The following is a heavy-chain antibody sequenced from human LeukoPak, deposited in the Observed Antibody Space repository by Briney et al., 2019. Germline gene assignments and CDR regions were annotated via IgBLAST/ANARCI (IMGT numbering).Heavy chain of an antibody. CDR3: AKSNDADAFDI. V-gene: IGHV3-30*02. Sequence: GGSLRLSCGASEFAFSSYGMHWVRQSPGKGLEWLAYIHYDSSTEDYADSVKGRFTISRDNSKYTLYLQMNSLRAEDTAVYYCAKSNDADAFDIWGQGTMVTVSS. J-gene: IGHJ3*02. CDR1: EFAFSSYG. CDR2: IHYDSSTE.